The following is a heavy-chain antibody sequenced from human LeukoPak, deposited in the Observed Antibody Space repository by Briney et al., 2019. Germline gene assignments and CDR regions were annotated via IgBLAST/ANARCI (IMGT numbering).Heavy chain of an antibody. CDR2: IKTDGSQT. Sequence: GGSLRLSCAASGFTFSTSWMHWARHAPGKGLVWVSHIKTDGSQTTYADSVKGRFTISRDNAQNTLYLQMTSLRAEDTAVYYCTRCFSATGPECFDFWGQGTLVTVSS. J-gene: IGHJ4*02. V-gene: IGHV3-74*01. CDR1: GFTFSTSW. D-gene: IGHD2/OR15-2a*01. CDR3: TRCFSATGPECFDF.